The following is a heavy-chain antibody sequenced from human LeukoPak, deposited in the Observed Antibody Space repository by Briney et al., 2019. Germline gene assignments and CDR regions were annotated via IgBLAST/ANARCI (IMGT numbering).Heavy chain of an antibody. CDR1: GFTFDDYA. J-gene: IGHJ6*02. Sequence: GRSLRLSCAASGFTFDDYAMHWVRQAPGKGLEWVSGISWNSGSIGYADSVKGRFTISRDNAKNSLYLQMNSLRAEDTAVYYCARDVGYCSSMSCYYYGMDGWGQGTTVTVSS. D-gene: IGHD2-2*01. CDR3: ARDVGYCSSMSCYYYGMDG. V-gene: IGHV3-9*01. CDR2: ISWNSGSI.